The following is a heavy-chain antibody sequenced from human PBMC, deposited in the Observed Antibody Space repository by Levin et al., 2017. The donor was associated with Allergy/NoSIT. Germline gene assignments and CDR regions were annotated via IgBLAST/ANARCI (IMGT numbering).Heavy chain of an antibody. V-gene: IGHV5-51*01. CDR1: GYSFTSYW. CDR3: ARFPGGYSGSHYRKTQNYYYGMDV. D-gene: IGHD1-26*01. CDR2: IYPGDSDT. Sequence: GASVKVSCKGSGYSFTSYWIGWVRQMPGKGLEWMGIIYPGDSDTRYSPSFQGQVTISADKSISTAYLQWSSLKASDTAMYYCARFPGGYSGSHYRKTQNYYYGMDVWGQGTTVTVSS. J-gene: IGHJ6*02.